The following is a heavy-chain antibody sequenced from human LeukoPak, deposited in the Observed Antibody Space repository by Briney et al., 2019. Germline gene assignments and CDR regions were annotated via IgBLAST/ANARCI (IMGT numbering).Heavy chain of an antibody. CDR3: ATSVDFDY. Sequence: ASVKVSCKASGYTFTSYGISWVRQAPGQGLEWMGWISAYNGNTNYAQKFQGRVTMTEDTSTDTAYMELSSLRSEDTAVYYCATSVDFDYWGQGTLVTVSS. CDR1: GYTFTSYG. J-gene: IGHJ4*02. V-gene: IGHV1-18*01. D-gene: IGHD4-23*01. CDR2: ISAYNGNT.